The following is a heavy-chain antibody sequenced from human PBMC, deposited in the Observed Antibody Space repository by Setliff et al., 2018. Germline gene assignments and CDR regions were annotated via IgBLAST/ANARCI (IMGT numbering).Heavy chain of an antibody. CDR2: ISNGDGDYT. CDR3: ARDQDGRGPAADY. V-gene: IGHV3-11*06. J-gene: IGHJ4*02. CDR1: GFTFTDYY. Sequence: GGSLRLSCAASGFTFTDYYMIWIRQAPGKGLEWISDISNGDGDYTNDAESVKGRFTISRDNAKNTLFLQMNSLRVEDTAVYYCARDQDGRGPAADYWGQGTLVTVSS. D-gene: IGHD2-2*01.